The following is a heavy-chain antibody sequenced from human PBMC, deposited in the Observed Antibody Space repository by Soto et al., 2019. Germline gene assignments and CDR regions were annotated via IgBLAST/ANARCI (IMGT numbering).Heavy chain of an antibody. CDR1: GYTFTSYG. V-gene: IGHV1-18*01. Sequence: ASVKVSCKASGYTFTSYGISWVRQAPGQGLEWMGWISAYNGNTNYAQKLQGRVTMTTDTSTSTAYMELRSLRSDDTAVYYCARTPDVTSSGGSCYLAEYFQHWG. D-gene: IGHD2-15*01. CDR2: ISAYNGNT. CDR3: ARTPDVTSSGGSCYLAEYFQH. J-gene: IGHJ1*01.